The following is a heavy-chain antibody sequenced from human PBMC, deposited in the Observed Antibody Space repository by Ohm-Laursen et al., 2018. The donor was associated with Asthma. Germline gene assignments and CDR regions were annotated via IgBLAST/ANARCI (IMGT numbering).Heavy chain of an antibody. CDR2: IIPIFGTA. J-gene: IGHJ4*02. CDR3: ATSQTAGPGDFDY. CDR1: GGTFSSYA. Sequence: SSVKVSCKASGGTFSSYAISWVRQAPGQGLEWMGGIIPIFGTANYAQKFQGRVTITADESTSTAYMELRSLRSDDTAVYYCATSQTAGPGDFDYWGQGTLVTVSS. V-gene: IGHV1-69*01. D-gene: IGHD6-13*01.